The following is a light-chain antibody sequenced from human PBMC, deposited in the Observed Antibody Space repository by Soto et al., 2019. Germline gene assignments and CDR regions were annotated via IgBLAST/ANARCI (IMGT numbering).Light chain of an antibody. Sequence: QSALTQPASVSGSPGQSITISCTGTSSDVGGYNYVSWYQQHPGNAPKLMIYEVSNRPSGVSNRFSGSKSGNTASLTISGLQAEDEAEYYCSSYTSSSTLVFGTGTKLTVL. CDR2: EVS. J-gene: IGLJ1*01. CDR3: SSYTSSSTLV. CDR1: SSDVGGYNY. V-gene: IGLV2-14*01.